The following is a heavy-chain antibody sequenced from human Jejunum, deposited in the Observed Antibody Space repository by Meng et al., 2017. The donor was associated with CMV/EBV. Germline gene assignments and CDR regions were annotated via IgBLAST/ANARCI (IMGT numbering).Heavy chain of an antibody. CDR3: ANLGGPTKSNFDY. CDR1: GYSFTIYW. Sequence: SGYSFTIYWIGWVRQMPGKGLEWMGIIYPDDSNTRYSPSFQGQVTISVDKSISTAYLQWSSLKASDTAMYYCANLGGPTKSNFDYWGQGTRVTVSS. J-gene: IGHJ4*02. V-gene: IGHV5-51*01. CDR2: IYPDDSNT. D-gene: IGHD3-16*01.